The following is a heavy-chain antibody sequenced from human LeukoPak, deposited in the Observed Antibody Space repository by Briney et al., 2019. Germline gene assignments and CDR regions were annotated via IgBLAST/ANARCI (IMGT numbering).Heavy chain of an antibody. Sequence: PGGSLRLSCAASGFTFSTYSMNWVRQAPGKGLEWVSSISRNSRYIYYADSMRGRFTISRDNAKNSLYLQMNSLRAEDTAVYYCARDLNWETYWGQGTLVSVSS. J-gene: IGHJ4*02. CDR2: ISRNSRYI. CDR3: ARDLNWETY. CDR1: GFTFSTYS. D-gene: IGHD7-27*01. V-gene: IGHV3-21*01.